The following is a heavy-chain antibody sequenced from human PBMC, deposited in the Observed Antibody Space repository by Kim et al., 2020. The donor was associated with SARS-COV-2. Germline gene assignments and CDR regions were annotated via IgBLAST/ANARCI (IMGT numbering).Heavy chain of an antibody. CDR1: GFTLSEYP. D-gene: IGHD2-21*01. V-gene: IGHV3-23*05. CDR3: AQEYLTTNPYVTYCDDGHFSN. Sequence: GGSLRLSCAASGFTLSEYPMTWVRQAPGKGLEWVASISKTGRATYYADSVKGRFTISRDTSKNMVYLQMNSLRLDDTALYYCAQEYLTTNPYVTYCDDGHFSNWGQGPPVTVSS. CDR2: ISKTGRAT. J-gene: IGHJ4*02.